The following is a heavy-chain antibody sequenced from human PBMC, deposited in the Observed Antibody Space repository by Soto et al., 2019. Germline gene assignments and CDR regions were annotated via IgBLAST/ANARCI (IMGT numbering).Heavy chain of an antibody. Sequence: GGSLRLSCAASGFTFSSYDMHWVRQATGKGLEWVSAIGTAGDTYYPGSVKGRFTISRENAKNSLYLQMNSLRAGDTAVYYCARRGYSYGYGYYYMDVWGKGTTVTVSS. CDR1: GFTFSSYD. V-gene: IGHV3-13*01. J-gene: IGHJ6*03. CDR3: ARRGYSYGYGYYYMDV. D-gene: IGHD5-18*01. CDR2: IGTAGDT.